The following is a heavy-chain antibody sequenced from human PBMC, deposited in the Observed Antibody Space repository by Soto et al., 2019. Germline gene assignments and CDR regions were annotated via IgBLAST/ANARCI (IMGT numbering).Heavy chain of an antibody. CDR3: ARDHGIAVAGRRGNWFDP. V-gene: IGHV1-3*01. D-gene: IGHD6-19*01. J-gene: IGHJ5*02. Sequence: ASVKVSCKASGYTFTSYAMHWVRQAPGQRREWMGWINAGNGNTKYSQKFQGRVTITRDTSASTAYMELSSLRSEDTAVYYCARDHGIAVAGRRGNWFDPWGQGTLVTVSS. CDR2: INAGNGNT. CDR1: GYTFTSYA.